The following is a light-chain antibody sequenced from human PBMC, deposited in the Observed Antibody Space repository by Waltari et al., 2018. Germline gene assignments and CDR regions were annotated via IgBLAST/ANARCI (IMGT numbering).Light chain of an antibody. J-gene: IGLJ3*02. CDR1: HIGTED. CDR3: QVWDNGSDHSV. Sequence: SFVLTQPPSVSVAPGKTAPITRGGSHIGTEDVNWYHQKPGLAPLLVVFDGSDRPTGIPERFSGSNSGNTATLTISRVEAGDEADYYCQVWDNGSDHSVFGGGTKVTVL. CDR2: DGS. V-gene: IGLV3-21*03.